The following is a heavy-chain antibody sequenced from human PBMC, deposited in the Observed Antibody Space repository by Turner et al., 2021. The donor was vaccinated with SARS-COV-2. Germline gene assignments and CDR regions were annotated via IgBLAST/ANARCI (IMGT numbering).Heavy chain of an antibody. CDR2: IYHSGST. J-gene: IGHJ4*02. D-gene: IGHD3-3*01. CDR1: GGSISSSSYY. CDR3: ARVLWIFGARLDY. Sequence: QLQLQESGPGLVKPSETLSLTCTVSGGSISSSSYYWSWIRQPPGKGLEWIGEIYHSGSTNYNPSLKSRVTISVDTSKNQFSLKLSSVTAADTAVYYCARVLWIFGARLDYWGQGTLVTVSS. V-gene: IGHV4-39*07.